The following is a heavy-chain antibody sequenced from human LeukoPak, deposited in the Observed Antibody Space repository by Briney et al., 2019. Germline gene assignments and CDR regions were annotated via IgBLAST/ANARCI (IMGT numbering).Heavy chain of an antibody. J-gene: IGHJ5*02. V-gene: IGHV3-7*01. CDR2: IKQDGSEK. Sequence: PGGSLRLSCAASGFTFSSYWMSWVRQAPGKGLEWVANIKQDGSEKYYVDSVKGRFTISRDNAKNSLYLQMNSLGAEDTAVHYCATENAYYDFWSGYYRNLNWFDPWGQGTLVTVSS. CDR1: GFTFSSYW. D-gene: IGHD3-3*01. CDR3: ATENAYYDFWSGYYRNLNWFDP.